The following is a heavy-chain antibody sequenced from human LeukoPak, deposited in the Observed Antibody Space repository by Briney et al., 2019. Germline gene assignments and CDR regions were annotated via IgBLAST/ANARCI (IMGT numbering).Heavy chain of an antibody. J-gene: IGHJ2*01. V-gene: IGHV4-39*01. CDR1: GGSISSSSYY. Sequence: SETLSLTCTVSGGSISSSSYYWGWIRQPPGKGLVWFGSIYYSGSTYYNPSLKSRVTIPVDTSKNLFSLKLSSVTAADTAVYYCARRPYYGDYGYFDLWGRGTLVTVSS. CDR2: IYYSGST. CDR3: ARRPYYGDYGYFDL. D-gene: IGHD4-17*01.